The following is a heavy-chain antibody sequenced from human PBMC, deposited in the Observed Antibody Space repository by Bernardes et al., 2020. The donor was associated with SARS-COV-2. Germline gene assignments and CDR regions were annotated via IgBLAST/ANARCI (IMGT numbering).Heavy chain of an antibody. CDR2: ISSSGSTI. CDR1: GFTFSSYE. J-gene: IGHJ5*02. V-gene: IGHV3-48*03. Sequence: GGSLRLSCAASGFTFSSYEMNWVRQAPGKGLEWVSYISSSGSTIYYADSVKGRFTVSRDNAKSTLYLQMNSLRAEDTAVYYCTRGPTAGTPMGQVDRRFDPWGQGTLVTVSS. D-gene: IGHD5-18*01. CDR3: TRGPTAGTPMGQVDRRFDP.